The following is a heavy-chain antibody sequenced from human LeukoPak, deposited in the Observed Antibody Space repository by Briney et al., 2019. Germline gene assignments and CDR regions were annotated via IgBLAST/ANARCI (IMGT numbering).Heavy chain of an antibody. Sequence: GGSLRLSCAASGFTFSSYSMNWVRQAPGKGLEWISYISSSNTIYYADSVKGRFAISRDNAKNSLYLQMNSLRAEDTAVYYCARGATGDRLGYLGQGSLVTVSS. D-gene: IGHD7-27*01. CDR3: ARGATGDRLGY. CDR2: ISSSNTI. CDR1: GFTFSSYS. J-gene: IGHJ4*02. V-gene: IGHV3-48*01.